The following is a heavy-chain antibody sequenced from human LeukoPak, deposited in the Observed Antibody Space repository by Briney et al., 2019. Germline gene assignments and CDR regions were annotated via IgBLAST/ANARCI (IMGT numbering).Heavy chain of an antibody. D-gene: IGHD3-10*01. CDR2: INTNTGNP. CDR1: GYTFTSYA. CDR3: AIGERTYYFDY. J-gene: IGHJ4*02. V-gene: IGHV7-4-1*02. Sequence: ASVKVSCKASGYTFTSYAMNWVRQAPGQGLEWMGRINTNTGNPTYAQGFTGRFVFSLDTSVSTAYLQISSLKAEDTAVYYCAIGERTYYFDYWGQGTLVTVSS.